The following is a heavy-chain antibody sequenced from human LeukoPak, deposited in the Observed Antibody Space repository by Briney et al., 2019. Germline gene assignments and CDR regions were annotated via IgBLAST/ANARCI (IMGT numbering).Heavy chain of an antibody. CDR1: GFIFSTYE. V-gene: IGHV3-48*03. CDR2: MTTSGSAM. Sequence: GGSLRLSCVASGFIFSTYEVIWVRQAPGKGLQWVSYMTTSGSAMSYLDSVKGRFTISRDNAKNALYLQMNSLRAEDTAVYYCPRNGGGLDIWGPGTLVTVSS. CDR3: PRNGGGLDI. J-gene: IGHJ3*02. D-gene: IGHD2-15*01.